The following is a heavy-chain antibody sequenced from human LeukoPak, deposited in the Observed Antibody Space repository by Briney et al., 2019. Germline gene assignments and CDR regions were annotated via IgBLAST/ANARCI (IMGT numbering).Heavy chain of an antibody. CDR2: IYYSGST. Sequence: PSETLSLTCTVSGGSISSSSYYWGWIRQPPGKGLEWIGSIYYSGSTYYNPSLKSRVTMSVDTSKNQFSLKLSPVTAADTAVYYCATMDFYFDYWGQGTLVTVSS. CDR1: GGSISSSSYY. CDR3: ATMDFYFDY. J-gene: IGHJ4*02. D-gene: IGHD3/OR15-3a*01. V-gene: IGHV4-39*01.